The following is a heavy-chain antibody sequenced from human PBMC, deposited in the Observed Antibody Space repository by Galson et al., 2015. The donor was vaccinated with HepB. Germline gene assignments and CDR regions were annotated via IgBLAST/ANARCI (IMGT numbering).Heavy chain of an antibody. J-gene: IGHJ6*02. Sequence: SVKVSCKASGGTFSNYAINWVRQAPGQGLEWMGGIIPVFGIANYAQKFQGRVTITADKSTSTAYMELISLRSEDTAVYYCARVCSRTSCYFNNYQYGMDVWGQGTTVTVSS. CDR1: GGTFSNYA. CDR3: ARVCSRTSCYFNNYQYGMDV. V-gene: IGHV1-69*10. CDR2: IIPVFGIA. D-gene: IGHD2-2*01.